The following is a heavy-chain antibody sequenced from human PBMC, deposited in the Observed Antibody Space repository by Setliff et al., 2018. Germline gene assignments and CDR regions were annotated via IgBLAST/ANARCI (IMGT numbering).Heavy chain of an antibody. CDR3: ARGTSGYLSY. V-gene: IGHV4-59*08. CDR2: IYYSGST. D-gene: IGHD3-22*01. J-gene: IGHJ4*02. CDR1: GGSISSYY. Sequence: PSETLSLTCTVSGGSISSYYWSWIRQPPGKGLEWIGYIYYSGSTNYNPSLKSRVTISVDTSKNQFSLKLSSVTAADTAVYYCARGTSGYLSYWGQGTLVTVSS.